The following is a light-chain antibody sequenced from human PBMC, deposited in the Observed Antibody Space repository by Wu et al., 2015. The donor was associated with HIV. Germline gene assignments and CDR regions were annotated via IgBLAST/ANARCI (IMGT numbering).Light chain of an antibody. Sequence: EIVLTQSPGTLSLSAGERATLSCRASQSVSSSYLAWYQQKPGQAPRLLIYGSYSRATGIPDRFSGSGSGTDFTLTISRLEPEDVAVYYCQQYGSSPPQTFGQGTKVEIK. V-gene: IGKV3-20*01. CDR2: GSY. J-gene: IGKJ1*01. CDR1: QSVSSSY. CDR3: QQYGSSPPQT.